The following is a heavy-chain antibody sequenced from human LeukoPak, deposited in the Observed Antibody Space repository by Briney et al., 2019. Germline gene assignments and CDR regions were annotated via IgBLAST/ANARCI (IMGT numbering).Heavy chain of an antibody. CDR3: AKARIAAAGPCDC. V-gene: IGHV3-23*01. J-gene: IGHJ4*02. Sequence: QTGGSLRLSCAASGFTFSSYAMSWVRQAPGKGLEWVSAISGSGGSTYYADSVKGRFTISRDNSRNTLYLQMNSLRAEDTAVYYCAKARIAAAGPCDCWGQGTLVTVSS. CDR1: GFTFSSYA. CDR2: ISGSGGST. D-gene: IGHD6-13*01.